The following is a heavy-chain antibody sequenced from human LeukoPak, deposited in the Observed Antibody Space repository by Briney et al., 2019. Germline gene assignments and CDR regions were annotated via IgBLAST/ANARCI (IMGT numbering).Heavy chain of an antibody. CDR1: GVSISSGDYY. CDR2: IYYSGSS. CDR3: ARGDSGYYYPY. J-gene: IGHJ4*02. D-gene: IGHD3-22*01. Sequence: SQTLSLTCTVSGVSISSGDYYWSWIRQPPGKGLEWVGCIYYSGSSYYNPSLKSRVTISVDTSKNQFSLKLSSVTAADTAVYYCARGDSGYYYPYWGQGTLVTVSS. V-gene: IGHV4-30-4*01.